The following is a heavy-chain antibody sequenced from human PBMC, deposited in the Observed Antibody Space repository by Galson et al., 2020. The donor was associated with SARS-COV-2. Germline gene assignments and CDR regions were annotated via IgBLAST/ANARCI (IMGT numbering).Heavy chain of an antibody. CDR2: IYYSGST. V-gene: IGHV4-59*01. D-gene: IGHD3-10*01. J-gene: IGHJ6*02. CDR1: GGSFSGYY. Sequence: ASETLSLTCAVYGGSFSGYYWSWIRQPPGKGLELIGYIYYSGSTNYNPSLKSRLTISVDRSKNQFSLKLSSVTAADTAVYYCARVFRGLDVWGQGTTVTVSS. CDR3: ARVFRGLDV.